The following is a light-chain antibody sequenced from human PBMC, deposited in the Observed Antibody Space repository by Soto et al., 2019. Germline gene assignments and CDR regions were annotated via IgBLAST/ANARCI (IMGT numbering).Light chain of an antibody. Sequence: DIVMTQSPDSLAVSLGERATINCKSSQSLFYSSNNRNYLAWYQHKVGQPPKLLLYWASTRESGVPDRFSGSGSGTDFTLTISSLQAEDVAVYLCQQYFTPPLSFGGGTRVEIK. CDR3: QQYFTPPLS. CDR2: WAS. J-gene: IGKJ4*01. CDR1: QSLFYSSNNRNY. V-gene: IGKV4-1*01.